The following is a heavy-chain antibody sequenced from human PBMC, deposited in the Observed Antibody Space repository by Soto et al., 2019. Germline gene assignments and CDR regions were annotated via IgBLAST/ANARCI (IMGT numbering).Heavy chain of an antibody. D-gene: IGHD2-15*01. J-gene: IGHJ4*02. CDR2: INAGNGNT. Sequence: ASVKVSCKASGYTFTSHGISWARQAPGQRLEWMGWINAGNGNTKYSQKFQGRVTITRDTSASTAYMELSSLRSEDTAVYYCARGPGGPDGPGDYWGQGTQVT. V-gene: IGHV1-3*01. CDR3: ARGPGGPDGPGDY. CDR1: GYTFTSHG.